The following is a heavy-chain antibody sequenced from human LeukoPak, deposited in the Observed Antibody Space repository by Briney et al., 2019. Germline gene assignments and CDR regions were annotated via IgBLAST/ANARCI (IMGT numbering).Heavy chain of an antibody. CDR3: ARHRGSSGWYPAFDI. Sequence: SESLSLTCTVSGDPVSSGYYWSWIRQPPGKGLEWIGYIYYSGSTNYNPSLKSRVTISVDTSKNQFSLKLSSVTAADTAVYYCARHRGSSGWYPAFDIWGQGTMVTVSS. D-gene: IGHD6-19*01. CDR2: IYYSGST. V-gene: IGHV4-59*08. CDR1: GDPVSSGYY. J-gene: IGHJ3*02.